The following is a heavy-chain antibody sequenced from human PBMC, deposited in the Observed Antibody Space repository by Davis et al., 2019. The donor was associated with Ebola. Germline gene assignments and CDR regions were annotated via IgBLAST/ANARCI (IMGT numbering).Heavy chain of an antibody. Sequence: PSETLSLTCTVSGGSISSYYWSWIRQPPGKGLEWIGEINHSGSTNYNPSLKSRVTISVDTSKNQFSLKLSSVTAADTAVYYCAREQVRGMDAFDIWGQGTMVTVSS. CDR3: AREQVRGMDAFDI. J-gene: IGHJ3*02. V-gene: IGHV4-59*01. D-gene: IGHD3-10*01. CDR2: INHSGST. CDR1: GGSISSYY.